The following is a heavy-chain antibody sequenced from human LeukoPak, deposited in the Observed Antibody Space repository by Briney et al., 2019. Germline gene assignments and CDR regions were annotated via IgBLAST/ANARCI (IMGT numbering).Heavy chain of an antibody. D-gene: IGHD6-19*01. Sequence: GGSLRLSCAASGFTFSNYAMSWVRQAPGKGLEWVSTLSGTGGSTYYADSVKGRFTISRDNSKNTLYLQMNSLRAEDTAVYYCAKDRFARSCWYRGVQPFDYWGQGTLVTVSS. V-gene: IGHV3-23*01. CDR3: AKDRFARSCWYRGVQPFDY. CDR1: GFTFSNYA. J-gene: IGHJ4*02. CDR2: LSGTGGST.